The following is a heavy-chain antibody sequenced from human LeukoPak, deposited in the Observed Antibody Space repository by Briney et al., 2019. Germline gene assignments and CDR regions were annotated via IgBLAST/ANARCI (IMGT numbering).Heavy chain of an antibody. V-gene: IGHV3-21*01. J-gene: IGHJ4*02. D-gene: IGHD3-22*01. CDR3: ARDDSSGYYFDY. CDR2: ISSSSSYI. CDR1: GFTFSSYW. Sequence: GGSLRLSCEASGFTFSSYWMNWVRQAPGKGLEWVSSISSSSSYIYYADSVKGRFTISRDNAKNSLYLQMNSLRAEDTAVYYCARDDSSGYYFDYWGQGTLVTVSS.